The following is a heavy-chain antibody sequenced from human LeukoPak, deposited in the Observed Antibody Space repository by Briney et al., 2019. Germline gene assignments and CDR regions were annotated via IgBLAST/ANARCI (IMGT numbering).Heavy chain of an antibody. CDR1: GGSISSYY. CDR3: ARAPRGGPRHYFDY. V-gene: IGHV4-59*01. Sequence: PSETLSLTCTVSGGSISSYYWSWIRQPPGKGLEWIGYIYYSGSTNYNPSLKSRVTISVDTSKSQFSLKLSSVTAADTAVYYCARAPRGGPRHYFDYWGQGTLVTVSS. D-gene: IGHD2-15*01. J-gene: IGHJ4*02. CDR2: IYYSGST.